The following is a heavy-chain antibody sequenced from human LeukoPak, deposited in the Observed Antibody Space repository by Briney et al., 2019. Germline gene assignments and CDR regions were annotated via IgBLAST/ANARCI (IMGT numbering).Heavy chain of an antibody. CDR3: ARVRRPGRNYYDSSGYYNY. Sequence: PSETLSLTCAVSGGSISSGGYSWSWIRQPPGKGLEWIGYIYHSGSTYYNPSLKSRVTISVDRSKNQFSLKLSSVTAADTAVYYCARVRRPGRNYYDSSGYYNYWGQGTLVTVSS. D-gene: IGHD3-22*01. CDR1: GGSISSGGYS. V-gene: IGHV4-30-2*01. J-gene: IGHJ4*02. CDR2: IYHSGST.